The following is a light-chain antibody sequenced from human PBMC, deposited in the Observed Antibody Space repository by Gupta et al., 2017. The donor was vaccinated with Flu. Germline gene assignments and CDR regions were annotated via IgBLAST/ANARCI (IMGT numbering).Light chain of an antibody. CDR2: IKSDGSH. CDR1: SGHSSYD. CDR3: QNWGSGTYEV. J-gene: IGLJ1*01. Sequence: QLVLTQSPSASASLGASVKLTCTLSSGHSSYDIAWHHQQPEKGPRYLMRIKSDGSHIKGDGIPDRVSGSSSGSERYLIISSLQSEDEGDYYCQNWGSGTYEVFGGGTTVTVL. V-gene: IGLV4-69*01.